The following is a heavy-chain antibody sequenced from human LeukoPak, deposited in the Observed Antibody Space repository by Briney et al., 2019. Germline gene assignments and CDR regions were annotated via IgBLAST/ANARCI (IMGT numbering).Heavy chain of an antibody. CDR2: IYTRGGT. V-gene: IGHV4-61*02. CDR1: GGSISSGSYY. CDR3: ARHGLLDGMDV. Sequence: SETLSLTCTVAGGSISSGSYYWSWIRQPAGKGLEWIGRIYTRGGTTYNPSLKSRVTMSLDTSKDQFSLTLGSVTAADTAVYYCARHGLLDGMDVWGQGTTVTVSS. J-gene: IGHJ6*02.